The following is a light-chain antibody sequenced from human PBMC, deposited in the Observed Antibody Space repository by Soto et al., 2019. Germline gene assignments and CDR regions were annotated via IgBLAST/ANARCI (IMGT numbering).Light chain of an antibody. J-gene: IGKJ5*01. Sequence: EIVLTKSPATLSFSPGERASVSCRASQSISNYLAWYQQKPGQAPRLLIYDASNRATGIPARFSGSGSGTDFTLTISSLEPEDFAVYYCQQRSNWPITSGQGTRLEI. CDR2: DAS. V-gene: IGKV3-11*01. CDR3: QQRSNWPIT. CDR1: QSISNY.